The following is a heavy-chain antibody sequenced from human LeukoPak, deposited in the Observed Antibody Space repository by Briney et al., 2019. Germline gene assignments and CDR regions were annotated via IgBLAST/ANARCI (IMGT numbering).Heavy chain of an antibody. V-gene: IGHV4-31*03. Sequence: SQTLSLTCTVSGGSISSGGYYWSWIRQHPGKGLEWIGYIYYSGSTYYSPSLKSRVTISVDTSKNQFSLKLSSVTAADTAVYYCARGLIVGELNYFGYWGQGTLVTVSS. J-gene: IGHJ4*02. CDR3: ARGLIVGELNYFGY. CDR1: GGSISSGGYY. D-gene: IGHD1-26*01. CDR2: IYYSGST.